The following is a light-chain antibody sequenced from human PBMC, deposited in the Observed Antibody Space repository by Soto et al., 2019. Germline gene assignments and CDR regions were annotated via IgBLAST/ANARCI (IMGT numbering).Light chain of an antibody. CDR1: QSVRNSY. Sequence: EIVLTQSPGTLSLSTGERATLSCRASQSVRNSYLAWYQQKPGQAPRLLIYGAYTRATGIPVRFSGSGSGTDFTLTISRLEPEDFAVYYCQQYGSSPLVTSCQLSKVDIK. CDR2: GAY. CDR3: QQYGSSPLVT. V-gene: IGKV3-20*01. J-gene: IGKJ1*01.